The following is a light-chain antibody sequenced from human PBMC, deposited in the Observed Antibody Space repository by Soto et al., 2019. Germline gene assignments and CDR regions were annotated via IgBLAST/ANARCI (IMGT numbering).Light chain of an antibody. CDR2: GES. J-gene: IGKJ1*01. V-gene: IGKV1-39*01. CDR1: QNIQPK. CDR3: QQSYSLPRA. Sequence: DIQLTQSPASLSASVGGRVSITCRSSQNIQPKMNWYQQRPGKAPQLLIFGESSLNSGVHSRFSASGDASGTEFTLTINSLQPEDFALYYCQQSYSLPRAFGPGTRVDI.